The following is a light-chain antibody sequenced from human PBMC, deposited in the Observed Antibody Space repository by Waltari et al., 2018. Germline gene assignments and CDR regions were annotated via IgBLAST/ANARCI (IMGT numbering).Light chain of an antibody. Sequence: ALTQPASVSRSPGPPITVPCTATSSPTGTYNYRPWYQQHPGKAPKLMIYDVSSRPSGVSNRFSGSKSGNTASLTISGLQAEDEADYYCDSKSSSSPHVFGTGTKVTVL. CDR3: DSKSSSSPHV. J-gene: IGLJ1*01. CDR2: DVS. CDR1: SSPTGTYNY. V-gene: IGLV2-14*03.